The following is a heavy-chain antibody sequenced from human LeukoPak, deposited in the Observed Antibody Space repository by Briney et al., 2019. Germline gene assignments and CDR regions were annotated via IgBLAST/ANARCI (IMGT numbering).Heavy chain of an antibody. CDR2: IHPSGSP. CDR3: ARGTLDY. CDR1: GGSFSGYY. Sequence: SETLSLSCGVYGGSFSGYYLTWIRQPPGKGLEWIGEIHPSGSPNYNPSLKSRVTISVDTSKNQFSLKLSSMTAADTAVYYCARGTLDYWGQGTLVTVSS. V-gene: IGHV4-34*01. J-gene: IGHJ4*02.